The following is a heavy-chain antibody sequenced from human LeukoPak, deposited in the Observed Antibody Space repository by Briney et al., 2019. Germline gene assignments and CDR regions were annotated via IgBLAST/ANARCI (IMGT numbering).Heavy chain of an antibody. CDR3: ARLGGYYPFWFDY. CDR2: IYYTGST. CDR1: GYSIDTSTYY. J-gene: IGHJ4*02. Sequence: SETLSLTCSVSGYSIDTSTYYWAWVRQSPGEGLEWIGRIYYTGSTNFNPSLRSRLTISIDTSKNQFSLEMRSVTAADTAVYFCARLGGYYPFWFDYWSQGTLVTVSS. D-gene: IGHD3-22*01. V-gene: IGHV4-39*01.